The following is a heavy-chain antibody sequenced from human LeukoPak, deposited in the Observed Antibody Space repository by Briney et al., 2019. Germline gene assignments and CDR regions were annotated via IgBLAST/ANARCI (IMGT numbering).Heavy chain of an antibody. CDR2: IKRKTDGGTT. V-gene: IGHV3-15*01. J-gene: IGHJ4*02. CDR3: TTDRPLAVTGPFDY. CDR1: GFTFRNAW. Sequence: GGSLRLSCAAFGFTFRNAWMSWVRQAPGKGLEWVGRIKRKTDGGTTDYAAPVKGRFIISRDDSKNTLYLQMNSLKTEDTAVYYCTTDRPLAVTGPFDYWGQGTLVTVSS. D-gene: IGHD6-19*01.